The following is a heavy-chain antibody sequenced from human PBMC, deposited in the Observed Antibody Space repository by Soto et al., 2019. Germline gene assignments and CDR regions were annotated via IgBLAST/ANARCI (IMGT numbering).Heavy chain of an antibody. CDR2: ISYDGSTT. D-gene: IGHD2-21*02. Sequence: QVQLVESGGGVVQPGRSLRLSCAASGFTFSNSDIHCVRQAPGKGLEWVAVISYDGSTTYYLDSVKGRLTLSRDNSRNTLYLQMNSLRVEDTAVYYCVAGDGDYRGQGTLVTVSS. J-gene: IGHJ4*02. CDR3: VAGDGDY. CDR1: GFTFSNSD. V-gene: IGHV3-30*03.